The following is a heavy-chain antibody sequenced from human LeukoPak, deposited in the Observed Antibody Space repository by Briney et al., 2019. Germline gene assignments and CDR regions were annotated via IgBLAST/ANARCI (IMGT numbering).Heavy chain of an antibody. CDR1: GYTLTSYY. V-gene: IGHV1-46*01. D-gene: IGHD6-13*01. Sequence: ASVKVSCKASGYTLTSYYMHWVRQAPGQGLEWMGIINPSGGSTSYAQKFQGRVTMTRDTSTSTVYMELSSLRSEDTAVYYCARESIAAAGTTRGSDYWGQGTLVTVSS. CDR3: ARESIAAAGTTRGSDY. CDR2: INPSGGST. J-gene: IGHJ4*02.